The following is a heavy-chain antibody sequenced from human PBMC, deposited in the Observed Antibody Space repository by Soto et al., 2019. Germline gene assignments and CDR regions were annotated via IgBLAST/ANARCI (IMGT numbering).Heavy chain of an antibody. CDR1: GFTFSNYA. D-gene: IGHD2-15*01. CDR2: ISGSGGTT. V-gene: IGHV3-23*01. CDR3: AKLRSEVVVAATNY. Sequence: EVQLLESGGGLVQPGGSLRLSCAASGFTFSNYAMSWVRQAPGKGLEWVSTISGSGGTTFYADSVKGRFTMSRDNSKNTLYLQMNSLRAEDTAVYYCAKLRSEVVVAATNYWGQGILVTVSS. J-gene: IGHJ4*02.